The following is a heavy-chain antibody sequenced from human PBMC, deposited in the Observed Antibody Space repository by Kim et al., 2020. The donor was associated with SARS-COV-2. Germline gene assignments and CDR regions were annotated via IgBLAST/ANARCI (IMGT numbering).Heavy chain of an antibody. CDR2: INHSGST. CDR3: ARDPRNLGYCSSTSCFYGFDP. Sequence: SETLSLTCAVYGGSFSGYYWSWIRQPPGKGLEWIGEINHSGSTNYNPSLKSRVTISVDTSKNQFSLKLSSVTAADTAVYYCARDPRNLGYCSSTSCFYGFDPWGQGTLVTVSS. V-gene: IGHV4-34*01. J-gene: IGHJ5*02. CDR1: GGSFSGYY. D-gene: IGHD2-2*01.